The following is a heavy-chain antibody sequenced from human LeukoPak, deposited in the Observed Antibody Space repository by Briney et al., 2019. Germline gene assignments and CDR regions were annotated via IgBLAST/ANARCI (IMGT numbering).Heavy chain of an antibody. J-gene: IGHJ4*02. Sequence: KPGGSLRLSCAASGFSFGCCGINWVRQAPGRGLEFVASIGRTGSDRHYADSVKGRFTIPRDNAKRALYLQMNSLRAEDTAVYYCATETTDLGRHYDFWGQGTLLTVSS. CDR1: GFSFGCCG. CDR3: ATETTDLGRHYDF. CDR2: IGRTGSDR. V-gene: IGHV3-21*01. D-gene: IGHD1-7*01.